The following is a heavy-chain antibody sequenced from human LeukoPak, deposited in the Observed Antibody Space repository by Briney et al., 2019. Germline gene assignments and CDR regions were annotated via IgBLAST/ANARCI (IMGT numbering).Heavy chain of an antibody. V-gene: IGHV1-18*01. Sequence: ASVKVSCKASNFTFTTYGFTWVRQAPGQGLEWMGWISAYNGNADYAQKFRGRVTMTTDTSTSTAYMELRSLRSDDTAVYYCAREWELLSYYYYGMDVWGQGTTVTVSS. CDR1: NFTFTTYG. D-gene: IGHD1-26*01. CDR3: AREWELLSYYYYGMDV. CDR2: ISAYNGNA. J-gene: IGHJ6*02.